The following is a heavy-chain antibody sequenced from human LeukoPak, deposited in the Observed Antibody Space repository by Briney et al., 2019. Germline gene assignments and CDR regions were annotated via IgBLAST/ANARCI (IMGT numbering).Heavy chain of an antibody. CDR1: GFTFINYA. Sequence: PGGSLRLSCAASGFTFINYAMSWVRQAPGKGLEWVSAINGGGRTTYYADSVKGRFTISRDNSKNTLYLQMNSLRAEDTAVYYCAKGPYGSGSYYNDYWGQGTLVTVS. J-gene: IGHJ4*02. CDR2: INGGGRTT. D-gene: IGHD3-10*01. CDR3: AKGPYGSGSYYNDY. V-gene: IGHV3-23*01.